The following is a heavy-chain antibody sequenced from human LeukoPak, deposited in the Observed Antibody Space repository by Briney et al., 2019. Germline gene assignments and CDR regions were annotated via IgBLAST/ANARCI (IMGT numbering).Heavy chain of an antibody. CDR3: ARDPLRYFGTVTLSYGMDV. D-gene: IGHD3-9*01. CDR2: INAGNGNT. J-gene: IGHJ6*04. V-gene: IGHV1-3*01. Sequence: RASVKVSCRASGYTFTSYAMHWVRQAPGQRLEWMGWINAGNGNTKYSQKFQGRVTITRDTSASTAYMELGSLRSEDTAVYYCARDPLRYFGTVTLSYGMDVWGKGTTVTVSS. CDR1: GYTFTSYA.